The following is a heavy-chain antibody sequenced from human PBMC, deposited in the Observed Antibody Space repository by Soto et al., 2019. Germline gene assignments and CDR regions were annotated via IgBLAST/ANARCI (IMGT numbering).Heavy chain of an antibody. CDR2: IIPIFGTA. CDR3: ARHVYYYGMDV. J-gene: IGHJ6*02. CDR1: GGTFSSYA. Sequence: SVKVSCKASGGTFSSYAISWVRQAPGQGLEWMGGIIPIFGTANYSPSFQGHVTISADKSISTAYLQWSSLKASDTAMYYCARHVYYYGMDVWGQGTTVTVSS. V-gene: IGHV1-69*06.